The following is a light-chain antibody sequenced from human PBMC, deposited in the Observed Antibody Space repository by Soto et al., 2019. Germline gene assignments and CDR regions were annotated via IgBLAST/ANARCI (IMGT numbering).Light chain of an antibody. V-gene: IGLV2-14*01. Sequence: QSVLTQPASVSGSPGQSIAISCTGTSSVIGSYNYVSWYQQHPGKAPKRIIHEVSNRPSGISDHFSGSKSGNTASLTISGLQADDEADYYCSSHTTYSTQIFGTGTNVTVL. CDR2: EVS. CDR3: SSHTTYSTQI. CDR1: SSVIGSYNY. J-gene: IGLJ1*01.